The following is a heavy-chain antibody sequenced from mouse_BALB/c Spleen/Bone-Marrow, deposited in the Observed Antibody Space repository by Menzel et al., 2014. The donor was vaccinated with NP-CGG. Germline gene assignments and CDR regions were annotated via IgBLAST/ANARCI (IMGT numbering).Heavy chain of an antibody. V-gene: IGHV1S56*01. Sequence: VQLQQSGPELVKPGASVKMSCKASGYTFXSYFIHWVKQRPGQGLEWIGWIYPGDGSTNYNEKFKGKTTLTADKSSSTAYMLLSSLTSEDSAIYFCARGAPYYFDYWGQGTTLTVSS. CDR2: IYPGDGST. D-gene: IGHD3-1*01. J-gene: IGHJ2*01. CDR3: ARGAPYYFDY. CDR1: GYTFXSYF.